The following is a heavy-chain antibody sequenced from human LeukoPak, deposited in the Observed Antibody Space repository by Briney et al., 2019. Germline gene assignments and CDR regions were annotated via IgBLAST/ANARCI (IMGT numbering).Heavy chain of an antibody. CDR3: AIMPDYGDYDPLFDY. CDR2: ISAYNGNT. V-gene: IGHV1-18*01. J-gene: IGHJ4*02. CDR1: GYTFTSYG. D-gene: IGHD4-17*01. Sequence: ASVKVSCKASGYTFTSYGISWVRQAPGQGLEWMGWISAYNGNTNYAQKLQGRVTMTTDTSTSTAYMELRSLRSDDTAVYYCAIMPDYGDYDPLFDYWGQGTLVTVSS.